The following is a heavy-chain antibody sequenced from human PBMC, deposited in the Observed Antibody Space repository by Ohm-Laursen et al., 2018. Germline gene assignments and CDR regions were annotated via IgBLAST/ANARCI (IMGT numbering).Heavy chain of an antibody. D-gene: IGHD3-3*01. CDR1: GYTFVSYA. J-gene: IGHJ6*02. Sequence: SVKVSCKASGYTFVSYAISWVRQAPGHGLEWMGWIGTFNNKTNYAQEFQGRVTVTTDTSTSTAYMELRSLTSDDTAVYFCARDSYYDFWSGYSTYYHGMDVWGQGTTATVSS. CDR3: ARDSYYDFWSGYSTYYHGMDV. V-gene: IGHV1-18*04. CDR2: IGTFNNKT.